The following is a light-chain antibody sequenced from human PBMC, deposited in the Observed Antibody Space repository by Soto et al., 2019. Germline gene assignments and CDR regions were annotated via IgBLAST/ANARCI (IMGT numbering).Light chain of an antibody. CDR3: QQRSNWALT. Sequence: EIVLTQSPATLSLSPGERATLSCRASQSVSSYLAWYQQKPGQAPRLLIYDASNRATGIPARFSGSGSGTDCTLTSSSLEPEDFAVYYCQQRSNWALTFGGGTKVEIK. CDR2: DAS. CDR1: QSVSSY. J-gene: IGKJ4*01. V-gene: IGKV3-11*01.